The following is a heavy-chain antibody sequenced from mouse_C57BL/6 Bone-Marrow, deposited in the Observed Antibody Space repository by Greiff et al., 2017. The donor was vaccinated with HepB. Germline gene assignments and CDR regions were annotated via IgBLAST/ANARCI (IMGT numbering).Heavy chain of an antibody. CDR1: GYTFTDYY. D-gene: IGHD2-4*01. CDR3: ARGYYDYFYAMDY. J-gene: IGHJ4*01. CDR2: INPYNGGT. Sequence: EVQGVESGPVLVKPGASVKMSCKASGYTFTDYYMNWVKQSHGKSLEWIGVINPYNGGTSYNQKFKGKATLTVDKSSSTAYMELNSLTSEDSAVYYCARGYYDYFYAMDYWGQGTSVTVSS. V-gene: IGHV1-19*01.